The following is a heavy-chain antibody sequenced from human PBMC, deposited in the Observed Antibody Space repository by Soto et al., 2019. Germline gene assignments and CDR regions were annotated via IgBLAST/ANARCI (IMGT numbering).Heavy chain of an antibody. D-gene: IGHD3-3*01. J-gene: IGHJ6*03. CDR2: IYYSGST. V-gene: IGHV4-59*01. CDR1: GGSISSYY. CDR3: ARGPKDFWSGYTNYYMDV. Sequence: SETLSLTCTVSGGSISSYYWSWIRQPPGKGLEWIGYIYYSGSTNYNPSLKSRVTISVDTSKNQFSLKLSSVTAADTAVYYCARGPKDFWSGYTNYYMDVWGKGTMVTVSS.